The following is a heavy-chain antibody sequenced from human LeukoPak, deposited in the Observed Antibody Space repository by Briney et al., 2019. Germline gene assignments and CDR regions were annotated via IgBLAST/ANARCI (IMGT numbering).Heavy chain of an antibody. V-gene: IGHV1-46*01. CDR2: INPSNNRT. D-gene: IGHD1-26*01. Sequence: ASVKVSCKASGYTFTNYYMHWVRQAPGQGLEWMGIINPSNNRTTYEQKFQGRVTMTRDTSTSTVYMKLSSLRSEDTAVYYCARGAYSGSYYAEQGLWGYWGQGTLVTVSS. J-gene: IGHJ4*02. CDR3: ARGAYSGSYYAEQGLWGY. CDR1: GYTFTNYY.